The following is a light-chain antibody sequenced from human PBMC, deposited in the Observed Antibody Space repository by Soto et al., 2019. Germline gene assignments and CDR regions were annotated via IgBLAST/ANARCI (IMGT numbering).Light chain of an antibody. Sequence: DIQMTQSPSSLSASLGDRVTITCRASQSITNYLSWYQQKPGKAPNLLISHAYTLQSDVPSRFTGRVSGTDFTLTISNLQPEDFATYDCLQSYNIPWTFGQGTRVEMK. CDR3: LQSYNIPWT. CDR2: HAY. V-gene: IGKV1-39*01. CDR1: QSITNY. J-gene: IGKJ1*01.